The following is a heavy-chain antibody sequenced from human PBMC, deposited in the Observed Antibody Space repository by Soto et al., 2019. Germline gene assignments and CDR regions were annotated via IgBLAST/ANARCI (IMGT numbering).Heavy chain of an antibody. CDR1: GGSFSGYY. V-gene: IGHV4-34*01. D-gene: IGHD2-8*02. CDR3: ARDKITGLFDY. J-gene: IGHJ4*02. Sequence: PSETLSLTCAVYGGSFSGYYWTWIRQPPGTGLDWIGEINHSGSTNYNPSLKSRVTISVDTSKNQFSLKLTSVTAADMAVYYCARDKITGLFDYWGQGTLVTVS. CDR2: INHSGST.